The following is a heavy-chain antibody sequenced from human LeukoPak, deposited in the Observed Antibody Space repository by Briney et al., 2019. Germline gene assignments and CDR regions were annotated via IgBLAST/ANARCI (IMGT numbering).Heavy chain of an antibody. J-gene: IGHJ6*03. CDR2: INHSGST. CDR3: ARGRRLIVVGHYYYYMDV. V-gene: IGHV4-34*01. Sequence: SETLSLTCAVYGGSFSGYYWSWIRKPPGKGLEWIGEINHSGSTNYNPSLKSRVTISVDTSKNQFSLKLSSVTAADTAVYYCARGRRLIVVGHYYYYMDVWGKGTTVTVSS. D-gene: IGHD3-22*01. CDR1: GGSFSGYY.